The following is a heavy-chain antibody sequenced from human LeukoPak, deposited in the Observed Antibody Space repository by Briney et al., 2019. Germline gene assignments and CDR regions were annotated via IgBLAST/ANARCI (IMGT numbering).Heavy chain of an antibody. J-gene: IGHJ5*02. CDR1: GGSVSNYY. CDR3: AREGTAGTNLNWFDP. V-gene: IGHV4-4*08. Sequence: SETLSLTCSVSGGSVSNYYWSWIRQPPGKGLEWIGYVYYTGSTNYNPSLKSRVTMFEDKSKNQFSLRLYSVTVADTAVYYCAREGTAGTNLNWFDPWGQGTLVTVSS. D-gene: IGHD1-1*01. CDR2: VYYTGST.